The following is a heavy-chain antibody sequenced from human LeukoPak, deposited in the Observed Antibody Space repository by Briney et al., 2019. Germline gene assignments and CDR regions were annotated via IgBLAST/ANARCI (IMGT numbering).Heavy chain of an antibody. CDR2: ITGSGGST. D-gene: IGHD2-8*01. Sequence: GGSLRLSCAASGFSFTNYGMNWVRQAPGKGLEWVSGITGSGGSTYYADCVKGRFTISRDNSKNTLYLQMNSLRAEDTAVYYCAKAGRWSYYFDYWGQGTLVTVSS. J-gene: IGHJ4*02. CDR1: GFSFTNYG. CDR3: AKAGRWSYYFDY. V-gene: IGHV3-23*01.